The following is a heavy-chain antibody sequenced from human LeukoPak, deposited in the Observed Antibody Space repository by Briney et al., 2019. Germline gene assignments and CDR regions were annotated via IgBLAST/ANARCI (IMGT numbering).Heavy chain of an antibody. J-gene: IGHJ4*02. D-gene: IGHD3-22*01. CDR2: INWNGGST. CDR3: AKRTRICYYDSSGIFDY. CDR1: GFTFDDYG. V-gene: IGHV3-20*04. Sequence: PGGSLRLSCAASGFTFDDYGMNWVRQVPGKGLEWVSSINWNGGSTGYADSVKGRFTISRDNANNSLYLHMNNLRAEDTALYYCAKRTRICYYDSSGIFDYWGQGTLVTVSS.